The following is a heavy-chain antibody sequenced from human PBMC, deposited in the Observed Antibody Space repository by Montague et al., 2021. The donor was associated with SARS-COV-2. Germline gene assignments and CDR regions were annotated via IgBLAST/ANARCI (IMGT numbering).Heavy chain of an antibody. CDR2: IYYSGST. CDR1: GGSITSYY. Sequence: SETLSLTCTVSGGSITSYYWTWIRQPPGKGLEWVGRIYYSGSTNYNPSLKSRVTISVDTSKNQFSLKLSSVTAADTAVYYCARTGLGAYDFLTGYTVNAFDMWGQGTMVTVSS. D-gene: IGHD3-9*01. V-gene: IGHV4-59*01. CDR3: ARTGLGAYDFLTGYTVNAFDM. J-gene: IGHJ3*02.